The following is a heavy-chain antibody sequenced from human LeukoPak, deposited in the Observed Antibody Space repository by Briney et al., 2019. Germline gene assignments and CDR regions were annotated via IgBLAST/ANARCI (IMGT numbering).Heavy chain of an antibody. CDR3: ARAQDYRNYGAEY. D-gene: IGHD4-11*01. J-gene: IGHJ4*02. CDR2: VDPNTGDT. V-gene: IGHV1-2*02. Sequence: AAVKVSCKASGYTFTGYYMHGVGQAPGQGLEWMGCVDPNTGDTNYAQKFQRRVTMPRDTSISTAYLELSRLRSDDTALYYSARAQDYRNYGAEYWGQGTLVTVSS. CDR1: GYTFTGYY.